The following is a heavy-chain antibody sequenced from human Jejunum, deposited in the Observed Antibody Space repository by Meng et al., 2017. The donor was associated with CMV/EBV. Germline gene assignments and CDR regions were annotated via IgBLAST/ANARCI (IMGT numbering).Heavy chain of an antibody. D-gene: IGHD2/OR15-2a*01. CDR1: GGSVSGYY. V-gene: IGHV4-34*01. Sequence: TCTVDGGSVSGYYWTWIRQPPGRGLECIGQIHHSETADYNPSLKSRVSISIDTSKNQFSLKLTSVTAADTAVYYCARGDQGKQLVLYYWGQGTLVTVSS. J-gene: IGHJ4*02. CDR3: ARGDQGKQLVLYY. CDR2: IHHSETA.